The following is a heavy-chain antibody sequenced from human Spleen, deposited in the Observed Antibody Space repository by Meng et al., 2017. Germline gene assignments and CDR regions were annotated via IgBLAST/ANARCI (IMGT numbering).Heavy chain of an antibody. V-gene: IGHV3-49*04. CDR1: GFTFGDYA. D-gene: IGHD3-16*01. J-gene: IGHJ4*02. CDR2: IRSNSNNYAT. Sequence: GESLKLSCTASGFTFGDYAMRWVRQAPGKGLECVGFIRSNSNNYATSYAASMKGRFTISRDDSKNIVYLQMNRLKSEDTAVYYCFGHIDYWGQGTLVTVSS. CDR3: FGHIDY.